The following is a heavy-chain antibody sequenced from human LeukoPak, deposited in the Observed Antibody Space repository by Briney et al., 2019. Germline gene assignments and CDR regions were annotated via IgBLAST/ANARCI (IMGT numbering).Heavy chain of an antibody. Sequence: SETLSLTCTVSGGSISSSSYYWGWIRQPPGKGLEWIGSIYYSGSTYYNPSLKSRVTISVDTSKNQFSLKLSSVTAADTAVYYCARDVVRMGFDYWGQGTLVTVSS. CDR1: GGSISSSSYY. D-gene: IGHD2-15*01. V-gene: IGHV4-39*07. CDR2: IYYSGST. J-gene: IGHJ4*02. CDR3: ARDVVRMGFDY.